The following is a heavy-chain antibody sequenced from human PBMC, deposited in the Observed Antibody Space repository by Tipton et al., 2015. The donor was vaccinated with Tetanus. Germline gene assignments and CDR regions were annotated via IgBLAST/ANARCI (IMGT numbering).Heavy chain of an antibody. V-gene: IGHV3-21*01. CDR2: ISSSSSYI. D-gene: IGHD2-2*02. Sequence: GSLRLSCAASGFTFSSYSMNWVRQAPGKGLEWVSSISSSSSYIYYADSVKGRFTISRDNAKNSLYLQMNSLRAEDTAVYYCARLRAQATAIPVRDYYYYYMDVWGKGTTVTVSS. CDR3: ARLRAQATAIPVRDYYYYYMDV. CDR1: GFTFSSYS. J-gene: IGHJ6*03.